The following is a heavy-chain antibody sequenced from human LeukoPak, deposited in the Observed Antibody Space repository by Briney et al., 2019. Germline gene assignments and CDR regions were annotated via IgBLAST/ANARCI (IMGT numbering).Heavy chain of an antibody. Sequence: PGGSLRLSCAASGFTFSSYGMHWVRQAPGKGLEWVAVIWYDGSNKYYADSVKGRFTISRDNSKNTLFLQMNSLRVEDTAVYSCTRGPRPLRYCSGGSCPSYYSGMDVWGLGTTVTVSS. D-gene: IGHD2-15*01. CDR3: TRGPRPLRYCSGGSCPSYYSGMDV. J-gene: IGHJ6*02. CDR2: IWYDGSNK. CDR1: GFTFSSYG. V-gene: IGHV3-33*01.